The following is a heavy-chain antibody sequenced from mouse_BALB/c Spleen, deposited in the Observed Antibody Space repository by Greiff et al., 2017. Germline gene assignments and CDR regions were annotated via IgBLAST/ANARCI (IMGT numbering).Heavy chain of an antibody. CDR2: ISSGSSTI. Sequence: VQLQESGGGLVQPGGSRKLSCAASGFTFSSFGMHWVRQAPEKGLEWVAYISSGSSTIYYADTVKGRFTISRDNPKNTLFLQMTSLRSEDTAMYYCARSLITTAMDYWGQGTSVTVAS. D-gene: IGHD1-1*01. CDR3: ARSLITTAMDY. CDR1: GFTFSSFG. V-gene: IGHV5-17*02. J-gene: IGHJ4*01.